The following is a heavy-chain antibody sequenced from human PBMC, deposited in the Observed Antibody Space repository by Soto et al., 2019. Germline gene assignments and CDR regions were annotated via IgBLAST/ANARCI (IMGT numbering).Heavy chain of an antibody. Sequence: ASVKVSCKASGGTFSSYAISWVRQAPGQGLEWMGGIIPIFGTANYAQKFQGRVTITADESTSTAYMELSSLRSEDTAVYYCARVPACTNGVCYRERSFDYWGQGTLVTVSS. J-gene: IGHJ4*02. D-gene: IGHD2-8*01. CDR1: GGTFSSYA. V-gene: IGHV1-69*13. CDR2: IIPIFGTA. CDR3: ARVPACTNGVCYRERSFDY.